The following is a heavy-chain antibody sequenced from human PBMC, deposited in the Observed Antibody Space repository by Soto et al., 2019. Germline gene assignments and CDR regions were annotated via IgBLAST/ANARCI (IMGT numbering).Heavy chain of an antibody. D-gene: IGHD3-16*01. CDR1: GYTLTELS. CDR2: FDPEDGET. CDR3: ATASLIAGNWFDP. V-gene: IGHV1-24*01. Sequence: ASVKVSCKVSGYTLTELSMHWVRQAPGKGLEWMGGFDPEDGETIYAQKFQGRVTMTEDTSTDTAYMKLSSLRSEDTAVYYCATASLIAGNWFDPWGQGTLVTVSS. J-gene: IGHJ5*02.